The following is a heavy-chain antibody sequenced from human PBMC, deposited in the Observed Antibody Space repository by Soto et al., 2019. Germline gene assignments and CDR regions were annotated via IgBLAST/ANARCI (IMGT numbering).Heavy chain of an antibody. D-gene: IGHD6-13*01. CDR3: ARGDGTGLHSSGWSPRF. CDR2: ISSGTTYF. J-gene: IGHJ4*02. Sequence: EVQLVESGGGLVKPGGSLTLSCAASGFTFSVSTMNWVRQAPGERLEWVSSISSGTTYFYYADSVKGRFSISRENAKHSLYLQMNSLRVEDTAVYYCARGDGTGLHSSGWSPRFWGQGTLVTVSS. V-gene: IGHV3-21*01. CDR1: GFTFSVST.